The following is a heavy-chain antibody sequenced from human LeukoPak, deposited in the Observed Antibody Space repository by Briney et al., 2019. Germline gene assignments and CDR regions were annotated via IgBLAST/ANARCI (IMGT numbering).Heavy chain of an antibody. J-gene: IGHJ6*03. CDR2: MNPNSGNT. V-gene: IGHV1-8*03. CDR3: ARVAGRVWFGELFPSSYYYYYMDV. Sequence: ASVKVSCKASGYTFTSYDINWVRQATGQGLEWMGWMNPNSGNTGYAQKFQGRVTITRNTSISTAYMELSSLRSEDTAVYYCARVAGRVWFGELFPSSYYYYYMDVWGKGTTVTVSS. D-gene: IGHD3-10*01. CDR1: GYTFTSYD.